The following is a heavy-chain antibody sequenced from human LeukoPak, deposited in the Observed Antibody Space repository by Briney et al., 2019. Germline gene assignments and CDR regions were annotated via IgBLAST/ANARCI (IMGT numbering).Heavy chain of an antibody. Sequence: ASVKVSCKASGYSFTSYDINWVRQAPGQGFEWVGWMNPNSGNTGHAQEFQGRVTMTRDTSMSTAYMELSSLRYEDTAVYYCARQPTIFGLLKAHLAYWGQGTLVTVSS. CDR1: GYSFTSYD. J-gene: IGHJ4*02. CDR3: ARQPTIFGLLKAHLAY. V-gene: IGHV1-8*01. CDR2: MNPNSGNT. D-gene: IGHD3-3*01.